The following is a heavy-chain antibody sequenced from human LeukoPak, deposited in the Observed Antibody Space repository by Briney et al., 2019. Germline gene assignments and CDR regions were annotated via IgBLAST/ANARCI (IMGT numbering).Heavy chain of an antibody. Sequence: SETLSLTCTVSGGSISSSSYYWSWIRQPPGKGLEWIGSIYYSGSTYYNPSLKSRVTISVDTSKNQLSLKLSSVTAADTAVYYCARHGGTIIVVVTLIDYWGQGTLVTVSS. J-gene: IGHJ4*02. V-gene: IGHV4-39*01. D-gene: IGHD3-22*01. CDR3: ARHGGTIIVVVTLIDY. CDR2: IYYSGST. CDR1: GGSISSSSYY.